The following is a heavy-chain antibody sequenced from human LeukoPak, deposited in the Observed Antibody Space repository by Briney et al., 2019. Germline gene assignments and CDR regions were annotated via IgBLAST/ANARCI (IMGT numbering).Heavy chain of an antibody. J-gene: IGHJ4*02. V-gene: IGHV4-30-4*08. CDR3: ATTQLPIVVVPAAIGVIDY. D-gene: IGHD2-2*02. CDR2: FYYSGST. CDR1: GGSISSGDYY. Sequence: SETLSLTCTVSGGSISSGDYYWSWIRQPPGKGLEWIGYFYYSGSTYYNPSLKSRVTISVDTSKNQFSLKLSSVTAADTAVYYCATTQLPIVVVPAAIGVIDYWGQGTLVTVSS.